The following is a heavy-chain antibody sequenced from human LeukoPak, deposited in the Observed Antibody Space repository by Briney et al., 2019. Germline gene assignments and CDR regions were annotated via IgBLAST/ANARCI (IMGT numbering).Heavy chain of an antibody. CDR2: ISSSSGSI. V-gene: IGHV3-21*01. D-gene: IGHD4-17*01. J-gene: IGHJ5*02. CDR1: GFTFGIHT. CDR3: ARDSQTLTTVTNWFDP. Sequence: GGSLRLSCAASGFTFGIHTMNWVRQAPGEGLEWVSSISSSSGSIYYADSVKGRFTISRDNAKNSLYLQMNSLRAEDTAVYYCARDSQTLTTVTNWFDPWGQGTLVTVSS.